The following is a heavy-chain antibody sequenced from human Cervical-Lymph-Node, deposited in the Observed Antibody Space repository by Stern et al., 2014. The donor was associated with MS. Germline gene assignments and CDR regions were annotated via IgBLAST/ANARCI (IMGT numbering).Heavy chain of an antibody. J-gene: IGHJ4*02. CDR2: IRSGCSYI. D-gene: IGHD4-23*01. V-gene: IGHV3-21*01. CDR3: ARGRGGNYRYYFDY. CDR1: GFTFSSYS. Sequence: EVQLVESGGGLVKPGGSLRLSCAASGFTFSSYSMNWVRQAPGQGLEWVASIRSGCSYIYYADSLKGRFTLSRDHSTHPLYLQMNSLRAEDTAVYYCARGRGGNYRYYFDYWGQGTLVTVSS.